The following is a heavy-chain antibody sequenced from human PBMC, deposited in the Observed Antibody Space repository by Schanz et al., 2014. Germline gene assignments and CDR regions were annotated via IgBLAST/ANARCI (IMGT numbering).Heavy chain of an antibody. CDR1: GFAFSSYS. CDR2: IYASGAT. Sequence: QLVGSGGGLIQPGGSLRLSCTASGFAFSSYSMNWVRQAPGKGLEWVSTIYASGATYYADSVKRRFTISRDISKNTLHLQVTSLRAEDTAVYYCARPRFDYGEVDYWGQGTLVTVSS. D-gene: IGHD4-17*01. CDR3: ARPRFDYGEVDY. J-gene: IGHJ4*02. V-gene: IGHV3-66*04.